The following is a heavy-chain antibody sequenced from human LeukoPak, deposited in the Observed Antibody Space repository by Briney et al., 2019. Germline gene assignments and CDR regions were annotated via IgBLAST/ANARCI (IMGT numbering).Heavy chain of an antibody. CDR1: GGTFSSYA. Sequence: SVKVSCKASGGTFSSYAISWVRQAPGQGLEWMGRIIPILGIANYAQKFQGRVTITADKSTSTAYMELSSLRSEDTAVYYCARDNSSGYYYYYYYGMDVWGQGTTVTVPS. J-gene: IGHJ6*02. V-gene: IGHV1-69*04. CDR2: IIPILGIA. CDR3: ARDNSSGYYYYYYYGMDV. D-gene: IGHD3-22*01.